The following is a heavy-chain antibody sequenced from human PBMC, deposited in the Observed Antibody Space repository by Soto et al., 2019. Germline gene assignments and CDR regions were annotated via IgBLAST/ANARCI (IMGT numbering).Heavy chain of an antibody. D-gene: IGHD2-8*01. J-gene: IGHJ3*02. CDR3: AKEWGYIGYCTNGVCYYSAFDI. V-gene: IGHV3-30*18. CDR2: ISYDGSNK. CDR1: GFTFSSYG. Sequence: HPGGSLRLSCAASGFTFSSYGMHWVRQAPGKGLEWVAVISYDGSNKYYADSVKGRFTISRDNSKNTLYLQMNSLRAEDTAVYYCAKEWGYIGYCTNGVCYYSAFDIWGQGTMVTVSS.